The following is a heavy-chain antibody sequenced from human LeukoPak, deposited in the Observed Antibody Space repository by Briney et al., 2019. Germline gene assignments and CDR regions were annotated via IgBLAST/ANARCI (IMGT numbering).Heavy chain of an antibody. V-gene: IGHV3-23*01. CDR3: AGVGALYYNYYYMNV. D-gene: IGHD1-26*01. CDR1: GFTFSSYA. CDR2: ISGSGDST. Sequence: GGSLRLSCAASGFTFSSYAMSWVRQAPGKGLEWVSAISGSGDSTYYADSVKGRFTISRDNSKNTLYLQMNSLRAADTAVYYCAGVGALYYNYYYMNVWGKGTTVTVSS. J-gene: IGHJ6*03.